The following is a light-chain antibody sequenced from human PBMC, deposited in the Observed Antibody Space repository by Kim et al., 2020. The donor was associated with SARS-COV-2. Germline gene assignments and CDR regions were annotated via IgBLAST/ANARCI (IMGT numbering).Light chain of an antibody. V-gene: IGKV3-20*01. Sequence: PCEPATFSCRASESLDSSKLAWYQQKPGQAPRLLIFGASSRATGIPDRFSGSGSGTDFTLTISRLEPEDFAVYYCQQFGGSPPITFGQGTRLEIK. CDR2: GAS. J-gene: IGKJ5*01. CDR1: ESLDSSK. CDR3: QQFGGSPPIT.